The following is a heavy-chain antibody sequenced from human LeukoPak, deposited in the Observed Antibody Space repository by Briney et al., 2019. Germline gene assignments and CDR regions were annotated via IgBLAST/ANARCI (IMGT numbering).Heavy chain of an antibody. Sequence: GSLRLSCAASEFTVSSNYMSWVRQAPGKGLEWVSVIYSGGSTYYADSVKGRFTISRDNSKNTLYLQMNSLRAEDTAVYYCARGLGYWGQGTLVTVSS. CDR1: EFTVSSNY. CDR3: ARGLGY. CDR2: IYSGGST. V-gene: IGHV3-53*01. J-gene: IGHJ4*02.